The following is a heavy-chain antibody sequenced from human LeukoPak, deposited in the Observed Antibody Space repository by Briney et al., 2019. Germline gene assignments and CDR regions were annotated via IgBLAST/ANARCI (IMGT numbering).Heavy chain of an antibody. CDR1: GGSISSYY. Sequence: SETLSLTCTVSGGSISSYYWSWIRQPPGKGLEWLGYIYNSRDTNYNPSLKSRVTFSVDTSRNQFSLRLSSVTAADTAVYYCARKGPTAATGPDYWGQGTLVTVSS. V-gene: IGHV4-59*01. D-gene: IGHD6-13*01. CDR2: IYNSRDT. CDR3: ARKGPTAATGPDY. J-gene: IGHJ4*02.